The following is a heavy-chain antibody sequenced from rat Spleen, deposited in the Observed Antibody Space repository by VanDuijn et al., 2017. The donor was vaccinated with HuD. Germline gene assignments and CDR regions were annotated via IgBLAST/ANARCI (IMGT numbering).Heavy chain of an antibody. CDR2: IGYSGST. CDR1: GYSITSNY. J-gene: IGHJ2*01. Sequence: EVQLQESGPGLVKPSQSLSLTCSVTGYSITSNYWGWIRKFPENKMEWMGYIGYSGSTGYNPSLKTRISNTRDTSKNQFFLQFNSVTTEDTATDYCARYRDSYGHVGIFDYWGQGVMVTVSS. V-gene: IGHV3-1*01. D-gene: IGHD1-12*01. CDR3: ARYRDSYGHVGIFDY.